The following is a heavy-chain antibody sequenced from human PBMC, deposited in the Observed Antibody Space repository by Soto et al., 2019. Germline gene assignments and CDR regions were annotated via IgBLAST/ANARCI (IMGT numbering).Heavy chain of an antibody. CDR2: IYYSGST. V-gene: IGHV4-31*03. CDR1: GGSISSGGYY. D-gene: IGHD2-8*01. J-gene: IGHJ4*02. CDR3: ARWSWSADDY. Sequence: QVQLQESGPGLVKPSQTLSLTCTVSGGSISSGGYYWSWIRQHPGKGLEWIGYIYYSGSTYYNPSLKRRVIISVDTSKNHFSLKLSSVTASDTAVYYCARWSWSADDYWGQGTLVTVSS.